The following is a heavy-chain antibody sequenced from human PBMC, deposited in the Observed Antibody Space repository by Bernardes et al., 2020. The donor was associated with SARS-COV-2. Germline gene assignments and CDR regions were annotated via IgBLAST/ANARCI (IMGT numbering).Heavy chain of an antibody. CDR3: ASVFSHLVRRGFDL. D-gene: IGHD3-10*01. CDR2: IYYSGTT. CDR1: AASISSSNKY. Sequence: SETLSLTCTVPAASISSSNKYWGWIRQPPGKGLEWIGYIYYSGTTNYNPSLKSRVTISVDRSQHQFSLNLSSVTPAYPAVYYCASVFSHLVRRGFDLWGRGSPVTVT. J-gene: IGHJ2*01. V-gene: IGHV4-61*05.